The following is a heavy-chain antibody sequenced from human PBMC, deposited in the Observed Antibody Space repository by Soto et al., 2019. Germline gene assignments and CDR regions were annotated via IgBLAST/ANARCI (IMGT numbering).Heavy chain of an antibody. J-gene: IGHJ4*02. CDR2: INHSGST. D-gene: IGHD5-18*01. CDR3: ARYDYAMVSAY. CDR1: GGSFSGYY. Sequence: SETLSLTCAVYGGSFSGYYWSWIRQPPGKGLEWIGEINHSGSTNYNPSLKSRVTISVDTSKNQFSLKLSSVTAADTAVYYCARYDYAMVSAYWGQGTLVTVSS. V-gene: IGHV4-34*01.